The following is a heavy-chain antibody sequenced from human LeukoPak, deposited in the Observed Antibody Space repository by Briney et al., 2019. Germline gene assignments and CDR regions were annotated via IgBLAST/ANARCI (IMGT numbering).Heavy chain of an antibody. V-gene: IGHV3-49*04. D-gene: IGHD2-2*01. J-gene: IGHJ3*02. CDR2: IRSKAYGGTT. Sequence: GGSLRLSCTASGFTFGDYAMSWVRQAPGKGLEWVGFIRSKAYGGTTEYAASVKGRFTISRDDSKSIAYLQMNSLKTEDTAVYYCTRDSYCSSTSCYPDAFDIWGQGTMVTVSS. CDR3: TRDSYCSSTSCYPDAFDI. CDR1: GFTFGDYA.